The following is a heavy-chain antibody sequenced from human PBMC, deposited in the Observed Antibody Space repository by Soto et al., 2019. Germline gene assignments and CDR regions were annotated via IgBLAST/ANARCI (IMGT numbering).Heavy chain of an antibody. D-gene: IGHD3-22*01. CDR1: GGTFSSYA. Sequence: QVQLVQSGAEVKNPGSSVKGACKASGGTFSSYAISWVRQAPGQGLEWMGGIIPIFGTANYAQTFQGRFTITSDECTSTAYIALSSLGSEDTAVDYCARGPPMIVVDPNVDWFYPWGKGTLVTVSA. J-gene: IGHJ5*02. V-gene: IGHV1-69*05. CDR2: IIPIFGTA. CDR3: ARGPPMIVVDPNVDWFYP.